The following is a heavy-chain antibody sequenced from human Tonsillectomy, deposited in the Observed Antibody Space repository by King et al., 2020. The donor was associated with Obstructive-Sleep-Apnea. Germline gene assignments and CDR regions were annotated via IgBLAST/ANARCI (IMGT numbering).Heavy chain of an antibody. CDR3: ARGSGNYYDSSGYYYPFDY. CDR1: GFTVSSNY. V-gene: IGHV3-53*04. Sequence: VQLVESGGGLVQAGGSLRLSCTASGFTVSSNYMSWVRQAPGKGLEWVSVIYSGGSTYYADSVKGRFPISRHNSKNTVYLQMNSLITEETAVYFCARGSGNYYDSSGYYYPFDYWGQGTLVTVSS. J-gene: IGHJ4*02. D-gene: IGHD3-22*01. CDR2: IYSGGST.